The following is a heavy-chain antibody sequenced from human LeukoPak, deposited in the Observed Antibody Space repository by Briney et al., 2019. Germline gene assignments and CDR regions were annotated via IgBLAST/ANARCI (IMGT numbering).Heavy chain of an antibody. Sequence: GGSLRLSCAESGFTFSSYGMHWVRQAPGKGLEWVAVIWYDGSNKYYADSVKGRFTISRDNSKNTLYLQMNSLRAEDTAVYYCARDPSYDFWSGYYALDYWGQGTLVTVSS. CDR3: ARDPSYDFWSGYYALDY. CDR2: IWYDGSNK. D-gene: IGHD3-3*01. V-gene: IGHV3-33*01. CDR1: GFTFSSYG. J-gene: IGHJ4*02.